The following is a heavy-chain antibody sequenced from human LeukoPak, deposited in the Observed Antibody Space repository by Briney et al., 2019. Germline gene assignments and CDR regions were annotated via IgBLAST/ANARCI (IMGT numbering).Heavy chain of an antibody. CDR2: ISGGAGTP. CDR1: GFTFSSYA. D-gene: IGHD4-17*01. V-gene: IGHV3-23*01. CDR3: AKRRTTVITMDYFDY. J-gene: IGHJ4*02. Sequence: GGSLRLSCAASGFTFSSYALSWVRQAPGKGLEWVSAISGGAGTPYYADSVKGRFTISRDNSKSTLYLQMTSLRAEDTAVYYCAKRRTTVITMDYFDYWGQGTLVTVSS.